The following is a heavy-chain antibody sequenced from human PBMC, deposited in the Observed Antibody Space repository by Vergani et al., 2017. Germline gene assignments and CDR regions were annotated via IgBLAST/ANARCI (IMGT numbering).Heavy chain of an antibody. CDR1: GYTFTGYY. CDR3: ARDATPGDYYYYMDV. J-gene: IGHJ6*03. V-gene: IGHV1-2*02. CDR2: INPNSGVT. D-gene: IGHD3-10*01. Sequence: QVQLVQSGAEVKKPGASVKVSCKASGYTFTGYYMHWVRQAPGQGLEWMGWINPNSGVTNYAQKFQGRVTMTRDTSISTAYMELSRLRSDDTAVYYCARDATPGDYYYYMDVWGKGTTVTVSS.